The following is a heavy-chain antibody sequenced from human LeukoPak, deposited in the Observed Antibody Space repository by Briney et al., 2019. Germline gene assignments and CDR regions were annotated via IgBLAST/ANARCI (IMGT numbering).Heavy chain of an antibody. CDR2: INAGNGNT. D-gene: IGHD3-22*01. CDR3: ACYYDSSGYDY. Sequence: GASVKVSCKASGYTFTSYAMHWVRQAPGQRLGWMGWINAGNGNTKYSQKFQGRVTITRDTSASTAYMELSSLRSEDTAVYYCACYYDSSGYDYWGQGTLVTVSS. V-gene: IGHV1-3*01. J-gene: IGHJ4*02. CDR1: GYTFTSYA.